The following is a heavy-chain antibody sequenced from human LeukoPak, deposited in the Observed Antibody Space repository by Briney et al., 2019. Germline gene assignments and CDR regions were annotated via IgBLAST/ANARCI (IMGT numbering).Heavy chain of an antibody. CDR2: ISSSSSYI. CDR3: ARGDNSGYYNIYIDY. D-gene: IGHD3-22*01. Sequence: KTGGSLRLFCAASGFTFSSYSMNWVRQAPGKGLEWVSSISSSSSYIYYADSVKARFTISRDNSKNSLYLQMNSLRAEDTAVYYCARGDNSGYYNIYIDYWGQGSLVTVSS. CDR1: GFTFSSYS. J-gene: IGHJ4*02. V-gene: IGHV3-21*01.